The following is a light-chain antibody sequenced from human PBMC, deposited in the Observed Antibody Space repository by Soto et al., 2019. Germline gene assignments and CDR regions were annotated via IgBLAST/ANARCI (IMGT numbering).Light chain of an antibody. CDR2: KAS. J-gene: IGKJ1*01. CDR1: QSISVW. Sequence: DIQMTQSPSTLSASVGDRVTITCRASQSISVWLAWYQQKPGKAPKLLIYKASSLESEVPSRFSGSGSGTEFTLTVSSLQPDDFAAYYCQKYNDYPWTFGQGTKVEIK. CDR3: QKYNDYPWT. V-gene: IGKV1-5*03.